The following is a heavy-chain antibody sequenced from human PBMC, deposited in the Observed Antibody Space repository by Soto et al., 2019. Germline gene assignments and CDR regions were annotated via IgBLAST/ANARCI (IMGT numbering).Heavy chain of an antibody. J-gene: IGHJ6*02. D-gene: IGHD3-22*01. CDR2: IIPIFGTA. Sequence: QVQLVQSGAEVKKPGSSVKVSCKASGGTFSSYAISWVRQAPGQGLEWMGGIIPIFGTANYAQKFQGRVTITADESTSTAYMELSSLISEDTAVRHSSRSMIPASYYYYFMHVWGQGTTVTVSS. V-gene: IGHV1-69*12. CDR1: GGTFSSYA. CDR3: SRSMIPASYYYYFMHV.